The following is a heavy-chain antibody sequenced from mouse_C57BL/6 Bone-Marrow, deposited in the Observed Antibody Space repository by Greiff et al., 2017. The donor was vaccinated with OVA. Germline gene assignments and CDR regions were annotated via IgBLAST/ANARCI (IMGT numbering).Heavy chain of an antibody. CDR2: ISNGDGST. Sequence: EVMLVESGGGLVQPGGSLKLSCAASGFTFSDYYMSWVSPTPEKRLVWVAYISNGDGSTYYPETVKGRFTISRDNAKNTLYLQVSRLKSKDTAMEYLAKPYYNGSSGFAYWGQGTLVTVSA. J-gene: IGHJ3*01. D-gene: IGHD1-1*01. CDR3: AKPYYNGSSGFAY. V-gene: IGHV5-12*01. CDR1: GFTFSDYY.